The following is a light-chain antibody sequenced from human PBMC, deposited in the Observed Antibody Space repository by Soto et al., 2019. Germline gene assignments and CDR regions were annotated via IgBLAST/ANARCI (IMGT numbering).Light chain of an antibody. Sequence: EIVLTQSPGTLSLSPGERATLSCRASQSVSSAYLAWYQQIPSQAPRLLIYGASSRATGIPDRFSGSGSGTDFTLTISGLEPEDFAVYYFQQSGSSFYTFGHGTKLEIK. CDR2: GAS. V-gene: IGKV3-20*01. J-gene: IGKJ2*01. CDR1: QSVSSAY. CDR3: QQSGSSFYT.